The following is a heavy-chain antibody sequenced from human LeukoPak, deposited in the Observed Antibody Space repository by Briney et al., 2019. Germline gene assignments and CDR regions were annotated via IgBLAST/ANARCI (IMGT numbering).Heavy chain of an antibody. CDR2: IRYDGSNK. V-gene: IGHV3-30*02. Sequence: GGSLRLSCAASGFTFSSYGMHWVRQAPGKGLEWVAFIRYDGSNKYYADSVKGRFTISRDNSKNTLYLQMNSLRAEDTAVYYCAKSMEYSSSWRRPFDIWGQGTMVTVSS. CDR1: GFTFSSYG. CDR3: AKSMEYSSSWRRPFDI. D-gene: IGHD6-6*01. J-gene: IGHJ3*02.